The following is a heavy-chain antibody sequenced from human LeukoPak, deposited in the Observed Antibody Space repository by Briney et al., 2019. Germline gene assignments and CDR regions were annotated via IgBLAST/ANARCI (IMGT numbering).Heavy chain of an antibody. CDR1: GFTFSDYY. D-gene: IGHD6-13*01. Sequence: NPGGSLRLSCAASGFTFSDYYMSWIRQAPGKGLEWVSYISSSGSTIYYADSVKGRFTISRDDAKNSLYLQMNSLRAEDTAVYYCARTHSSSWTVNVYWGQGTLVTVSS. V-gene: IGHV3-11*04. J-gene: IGHJ4*02. CDR3: ARTHSSSWTVNVY. CDR2: ISSSGSTI.